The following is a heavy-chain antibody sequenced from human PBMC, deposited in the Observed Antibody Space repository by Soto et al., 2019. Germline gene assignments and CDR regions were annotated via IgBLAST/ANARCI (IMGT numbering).Heavy chain of an antibody. J-gene: IGHJ3*01. Sequence: SETLSLTCAISGDSVSSNSAAWNWIRQSPSRGLEWLGRTYYRSKWYNDYAVSVKSRITINPDTSKNQFSLQLNSVTPEDTAGFYCERVPNPFRRKIGYKDVYDFWAKGKMVPV. CDR1: GDSVSSNSAA. D-gene: IGHD5-12*01. CDR2: TYYRSKWYN. CDR3: ERVPNPFRRKIGYKDVYDF. V-gene: IGHV6-1*01.